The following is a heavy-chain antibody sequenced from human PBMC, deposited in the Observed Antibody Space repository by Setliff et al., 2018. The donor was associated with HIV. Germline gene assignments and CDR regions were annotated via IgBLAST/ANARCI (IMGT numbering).Heavy chain of an antibody. CDR2: IYHSGNT. D-gene: IGHD2-21*02. Sequence: SETLSLTCTVSGDSISSDFYWGRIRQPPGKGLEWIGSIYHSGNTYYMPSLQSRVTISVDMSKNQFSLNLNSVTAADTAVYYCARGQGCDGGCHYAFEMWGQGTMVTVSS. CDR1: GDSISSDFY. V-gene: IGHV4-38-2*02. CDR3: ARGQGCDGGCHYAFEM. J-gene: IGHJ3*02.